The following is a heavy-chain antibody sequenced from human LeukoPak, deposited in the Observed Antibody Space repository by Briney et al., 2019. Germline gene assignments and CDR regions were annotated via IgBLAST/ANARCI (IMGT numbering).Heavy chain of an antibody. V-gene: IGHV4-30-2*01. J-gene: IGHJ3*02. CDR1: GGSISSGGYY. D-gene: IGHD3-22*01. CDR2: IYHSGST. Sequence: PSQTLSLTCTVSGGSISSGGYYWSWIRQPPGKGLEWIGYIYHSGSTYYNLSLKSRVTISVDRSKNQFSLKLSSATAADTAVYYCARYYYDRNAFDIWGQGTMVTVSS. CDR3: ARYYYDRNAFDI.